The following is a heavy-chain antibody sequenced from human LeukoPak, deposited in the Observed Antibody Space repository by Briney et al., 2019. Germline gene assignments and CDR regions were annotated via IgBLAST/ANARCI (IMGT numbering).Heavy chain of an antibody. V-gene: IGHV4-4*02. CDR1: GGSISSNTW. CDR2: IYHSGST. CDR3: ARVNAVAGTGLRDY. Sequence: SETLSLTCAVSGGSISSNTWWSWVRQPPGKGLEWIGEIYHSGSTNYNPSLKSRVTISVDKSKNQFSLKLSSVTAADTAVYYCARVNAVAGTGLRDYWGQGTLVTVSS. D-gene: IGHD6-19*01. J-gene: IGHJ4*02.